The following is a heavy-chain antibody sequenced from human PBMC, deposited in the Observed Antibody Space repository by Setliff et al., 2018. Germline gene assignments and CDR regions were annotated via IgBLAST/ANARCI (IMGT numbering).Heavy chain of an antibody. D-gene: IGHD3-9*01. Sequence: APVKVSCKASGYTFNRYAIHWVRQAPGQRHEWMGWINTGNGDIKFQQKFQARITITRDTSASTVFLELSSLTSEDTAVYYCARAADYNIWNGFASYGMDVWGQGTKVTVSS. CDR3: ARAADYNIWNGFASYGMDV. V-gene: IGHV1-3*04. J-gene: IGHJ6*02. CDR1: GYTFNRYA. CDR2: INTGNGDI.